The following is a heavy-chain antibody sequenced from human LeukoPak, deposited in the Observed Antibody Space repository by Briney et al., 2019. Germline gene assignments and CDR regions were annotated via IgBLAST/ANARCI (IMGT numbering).Heavy chain of an antibody. CDR3: ARGNRLYSSSWSSLAFDI. J-gene: IGHJ3*02. Sequence: GASVKVSCKASGYTFTNYDMNWVRQATGQGLEWMGWMNPNSGNTGYAQKFQGRVTITRDPSTRTAYMELSSLRSEDTAVYYCARGNRLYSSSWSSLAFDIWGQGTVVTVSS. CDR1: GYTFTNYD. V-gene: IGHV1-8*03. D-gene: IGHD6-13*01. CDR2: MNPNSGNT.